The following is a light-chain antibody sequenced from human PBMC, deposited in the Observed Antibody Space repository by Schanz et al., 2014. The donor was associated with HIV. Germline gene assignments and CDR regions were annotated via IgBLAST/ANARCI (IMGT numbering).Light chain of an antibody. CDR3: QQYGSSPPWT. Sequence: EIVMTQSPATLSVSLGERATLSCRASQSVSSQLAWYQQRPGQAPRLLIYDASNRAAGIPDRFSGSGSGTDCTLTISRLEPEDSAVYYCQQYGSSPPWTFGQGTKVEIK. V-gene: IGKV3-20*01. CDR2: DAS. CDR1: QSVSSQ. J-gene: IGKJ1*01.